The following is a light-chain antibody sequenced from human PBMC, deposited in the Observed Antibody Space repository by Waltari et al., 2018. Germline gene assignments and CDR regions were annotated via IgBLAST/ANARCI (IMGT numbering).Light chain of an antibody. Sequence: EIVLTQSPGTLSLSPGARATLSCRASQSVGRYLAWYQQKPGQAPRLLIYDASTRATGIPDMFSGSGSGTDFSLTISRLESEDFAVYYCQKYVNLPATFGQGTKVEIK. CDR2: DAS. J-gene: IGKJ1*01. V-gene: IGKV3-20*01. CDR1: QSVGRY. CDR3: QKYVNLPAT.